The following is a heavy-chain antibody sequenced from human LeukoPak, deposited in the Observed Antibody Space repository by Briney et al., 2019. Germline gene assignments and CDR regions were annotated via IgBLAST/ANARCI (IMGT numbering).Heavy chain of an antibody. CDR3: AIVAAAAHFDY. D-gene: IGHD6-13*01. CDR2: INPNSGST. CDR1: GYTFTGYY. V-gene: IGHV1-2*02. J-gene: IGHJ4*02. Sequence: ASVKISCKASGYTFTGYYMPWVRQAPGQGLEWMGWINPNSGSTNYAQKFQGRVTMTRDTSTSTAYMELSRLRSDDTAVYYCAIVAAAAHFDYWGQGTLVTVSS.